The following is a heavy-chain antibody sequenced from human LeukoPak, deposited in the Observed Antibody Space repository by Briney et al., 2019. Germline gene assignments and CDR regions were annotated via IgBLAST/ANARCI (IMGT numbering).Heavy chain of an antibody. CDR3: ARFDSSAWFPDY. CDR1: GGSISSYY. Sequence: SETLSLTCTVSGGSISSYYWSWIRQPPGKGLEWIGYIYYSGSTNYNPSLKSRVTISVDTSKNQFSLKLTSVTAADTAMYYCARFDSSAWFPDYWGQGNLVTVSS. CDR2: IYYSGST. J-gene: IGHJ4*02. V-gene: IGHV4-59*08. D-gene: IGHD6-19*01.